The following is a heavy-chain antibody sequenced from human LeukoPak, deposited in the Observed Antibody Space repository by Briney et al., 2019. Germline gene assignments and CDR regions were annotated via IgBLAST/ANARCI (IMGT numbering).Heavy chain of an antibody. V-gene: IGHV3-74*01. D-gene: IGHD6-13*01. Sequence: GRSLRLSCAASGFTFSNYWVDWVRQVPGKGLVWVSRINSDGSSTIYADSVKGRFTISRDNAKNTLYLQMNSLRVEDTAVYYCASGIAAALYWGQGTLVTVSS. CDR1: GFTFSNYW. CDR2: INSDGSST. J-gene: IGHJ4*02. CDR3: ASGIAAALY.